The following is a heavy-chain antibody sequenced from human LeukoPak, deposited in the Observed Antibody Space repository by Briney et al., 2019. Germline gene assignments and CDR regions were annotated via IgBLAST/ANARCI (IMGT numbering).Heavy chain of an antibody. CDR3: ARHVSSSWHHDY. CDR1: GGSISSYY. CDR2: IYYSGST. Sequence: SETPSLTCTVSGGSISSYYWSWIRQPPGKGLEWIGYIYYSGSTNYNPSLKGRVTISVDTSKNQFSLKLSSVTAADTAVYYCARHVSSSWHHDYWGQGTLVTVSS. D-gene: IGHD6-13*01. V-gene: IGHV4-59*08. J-gene: IGHJ4*02.